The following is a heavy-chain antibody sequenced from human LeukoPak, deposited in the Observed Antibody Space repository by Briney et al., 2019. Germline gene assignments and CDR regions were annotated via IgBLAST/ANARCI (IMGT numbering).Heavy chain of an antibody. Sequence: GGSLRLSCAASEFTFSIYAMSWVRQAPGKGLEWVSAISGSGVSTYYADSVKGRFTISRDNSKDTLYLRMSNLRAEDTAVYYCAKYTPANYYGSGSIFDYWGQGTLVTVSS. CDR3: AKYTPANYYGSGSIFDY. CDR2: ISGSGVST. CDR1: EFTFSIYA. V-gene: IGHV3-23*01. J-gene: IGHJ4*02. D-gene: IGHD3-10*01.